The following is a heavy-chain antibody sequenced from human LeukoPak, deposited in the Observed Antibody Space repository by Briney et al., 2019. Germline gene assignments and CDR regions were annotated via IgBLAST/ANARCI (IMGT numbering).Heavy chain of an antibody. CDR2: IYYSGST. J-gene: IGHJ6*02. Sequence: PSETLSLTCTVSGGSISGGGYYWSWIRQHPGKGLEWIGYIYYSGSTYYNPSLKSRVTISVDTSKNQFSLKLSSVTAADTAVYYCARGVYYYYGMDVWGQGTTVTVSS. CDR1: GGSISGGGYY. V-gene: IGHV4-31*03. CDR3: ARGVYYYYGMDV.